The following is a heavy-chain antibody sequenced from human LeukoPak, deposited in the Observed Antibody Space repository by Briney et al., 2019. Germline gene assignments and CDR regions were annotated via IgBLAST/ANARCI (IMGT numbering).Heavy chain of an antibody. Sequence: SQTLSLTCAISGDSFSNNIATWNWIRRSPSRGLEWLGRTYYRSKWDSDYALSVRCRITIKADTSKNQFSLHLSSVTPEDTAVYYCARDDDDWLWAFELWGQGTPVIVSS. CDR2: TYYRSKWDS. D-gene: IGHD3-9*01. CDR3: ARDDDDWLWAFEL. J-gene: IGHJ4*02. CDR1: GDSFSNNIAT. V-gene: IGHV6-1*01.